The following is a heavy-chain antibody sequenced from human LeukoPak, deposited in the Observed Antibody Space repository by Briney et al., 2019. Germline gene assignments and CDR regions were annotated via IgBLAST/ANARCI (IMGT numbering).Heavy chain of an antibody. V-gene: IGHV3-48*04. J-gene: IGHJ4*02. D-gene: IGHD3-16*01. Sequence: GGSLRLSCAASGFTFSSYSMMWVRQAPGKGLAWVSYISSSSTTIHYADSVKGRFTISRDNAQNSLYLQMNSLRAEDTAVYYCARAAYDYVWGSYDYWGQGTLVTVSS. CDR3: ARAAYDYVWGSYDY. CDR1: GFTFSSYS. CDR2: ISSSSTTI.